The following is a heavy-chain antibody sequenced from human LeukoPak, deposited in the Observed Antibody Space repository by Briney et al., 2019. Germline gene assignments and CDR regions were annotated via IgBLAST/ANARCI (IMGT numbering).Heavy chain of an antibody. J-gene: IGHJ4*02. Sequence: QSGGSLRLSCAASGFTFSSYAMSWVRQAPGKGLEWVSAISGIGGSTYYADSVKGRFTISRDNSKNTLYLQMNSLRAEDTAVYYCAKGPSGWYGDDYWGQGTLVTVSS. D-gene: IGHD6-19*01. V-gene: IGHV3-23*01. CDR2: ISGIGGST. CDR3: AKGPSGWYGDDY. CDR1: GFTFSSYA.